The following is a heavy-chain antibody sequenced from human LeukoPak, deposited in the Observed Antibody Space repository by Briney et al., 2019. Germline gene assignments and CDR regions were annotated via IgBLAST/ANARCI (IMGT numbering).Heavy chain of an antibody. D-gene: IGHD5-18*01. CDR2: ISSSGSTI. CDR3: ARVELDTATVPFDY. CDR1: GFTFSSYE. V-gene: IGHV3-48*03. J-gene: IGHJ4*02. Sequence: GGSLRLSCAASGFTFSSYEMNWVRQAPGKGLEWVSYISSSGSTIYYADSVKGRFTISRDNAKNSLYLQMNSLRAEDTAVYYCARVELDTATVPFDYWGQGTLVTVSS.